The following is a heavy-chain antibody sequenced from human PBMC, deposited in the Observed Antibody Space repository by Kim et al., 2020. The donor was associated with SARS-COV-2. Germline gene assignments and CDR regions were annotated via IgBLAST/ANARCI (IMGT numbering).Heavy chain of an antibody. CDR1: GGSISSGGYY. J-gene: IGHJ4*02. V-gene: IGHV4-31*03. CDR2: IYYSGST. Sequence: SETLSLTCTVSGGSISSGGYYWSWIRQHPGKGLEWIGYIYYSGSTYYNPSLKSRVTISVDTSKNQFSLKLGSVTAADTAVYYCARVASLVVPAAIRGGGFDYWGQGTLVTVSS. D-gene: IGHD2-2*02. CDR3: ARVASLVVPAAIRGGGFDY.